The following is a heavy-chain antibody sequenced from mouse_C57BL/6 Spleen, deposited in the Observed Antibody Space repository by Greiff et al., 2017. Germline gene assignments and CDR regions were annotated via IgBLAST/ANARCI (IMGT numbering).Heavy chain of an antibody. CDR3: ARSGTGDAMDY. Sequence: QVQLQQSGAELARPGASVKLSCKASGYTFTSSGISWVKQRTGQGLEWIGEIYPRSGNTYYNEQFKGNATLTADKSSSTAYMELRSLTSEDSAVYFCARSGTGDAMDYWGQGTSVTVSS. D-gene: IGHD4-1*01. CDR1: GYTFTSSG. V-gene: IGHV1-81*01. CDR2: IYPRSGNT. J-gene: IGHJ4*01.